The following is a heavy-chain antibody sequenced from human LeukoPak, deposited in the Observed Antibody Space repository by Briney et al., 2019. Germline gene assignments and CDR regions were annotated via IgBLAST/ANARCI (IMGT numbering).Heavy chain of an antibody. Sequence: GGSLRLSCAASGFTFSSYSMNWVRQAPGKGLVWVSRINSDGSSTSYADSVKGRFTISRDNTKNTLYLQMNSLRAEDTAVYYCARGRGSTGDYWGQGTLVTVSS. CDR2: INSDGSST. CDR1: GFTFSSYS. CDR3: ARGRGSTGDY. V-gene: IGHV3-74*01. D-gene: IGHD2-2*01. J-gene: IGHJ4*02.